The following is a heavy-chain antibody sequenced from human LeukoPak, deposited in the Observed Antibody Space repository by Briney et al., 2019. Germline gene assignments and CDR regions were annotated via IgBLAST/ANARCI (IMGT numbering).Heavy chain of an antibody. J-gene: IGHJ4*02. V-gene: IGHV4-39*01. CDR1: GGSISSSSYY. Sequence: SETPSLTCTVSGGSISSSSYYWGWIRQPPGKGLEWIGSIYYSGSTYYNPSLTSRVTISVDTSKNQFSLKLSSVTAADTAVYYCARGWYDSSGYGLDYWGRGTLVTVSS. CDR2: IYYSGST. D-gene: IGHD3-22*01. CDR3: ARGWYDSSGYGLDY.